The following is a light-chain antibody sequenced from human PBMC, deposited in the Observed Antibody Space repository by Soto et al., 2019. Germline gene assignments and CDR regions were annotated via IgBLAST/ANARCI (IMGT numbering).Light chain of an antibody. J-gene: IGKJ3*01. CDR2: GAS. V-gene: IGKV3-20*01. Sequence: EIVLTQSPGTLSLSPGERATLSCRASQSVSSNYLSWFQQKPGQAPRLLIYGASSRATGIPVRFSGSGSGTDFTLTISRLEPEDFAVYYCQQYGSSPLTFGPGTKVDTK. CDR3: QQYGSSPLT. CDR1: QSVSSNY.